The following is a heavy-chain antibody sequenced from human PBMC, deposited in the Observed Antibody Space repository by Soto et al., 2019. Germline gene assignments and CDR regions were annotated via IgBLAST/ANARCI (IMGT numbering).Heavy chain of an antibody. D-gene: IGHD4-17*01. CDR1: GGTFSSYA. Sequence: SVKVSCKASGGTFSSYAISWVRQAPGQGLEWMGGIIPIFGTANYAQKFQGRVTITADESTSTAYMELSSLRSEDTAVYYCARDRLTTVNKAHFDHWGQGTLVTVSS. J-gene: IGHJ4*02. V-gene: IGHV1-69*13. CDR3: ARDRLTTVNKAHFDH. CDR2: IIPIFGTA.